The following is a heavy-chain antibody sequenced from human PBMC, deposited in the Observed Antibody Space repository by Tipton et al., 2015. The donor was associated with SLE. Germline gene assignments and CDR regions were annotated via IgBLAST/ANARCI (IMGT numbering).Heavy chain of an antibody. V-gene: IGHV3-21*01. D-gene: IGHD2/OR15-2a*01. CDR3: ARGGAGDSYYFFDP. CDR2: IDSSSTYI. CDR1: GFTFSSYG. J-gene: IGHJ2*01. Sequence: SLRLSCAASGFTFSSYGMHWVRLAPGKGLEWVSSIDSSSTYISYAASVEGRFTISRDNPKNSLFLHMNSLRAEDAAVYYCARGGAGDSYYFFDPWGRGTLVTVYS.